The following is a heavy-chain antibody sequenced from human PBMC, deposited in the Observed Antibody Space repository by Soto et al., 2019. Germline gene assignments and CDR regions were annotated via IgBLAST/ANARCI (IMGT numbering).Heavy chain of an antibody. CDR3: AGEDCSSTSCYSPDYYYGTDV. CDR1: GGTFSSYA. D-gene: IGHD2-2*01. Sequence: QVQLVQSGAEVKKPGSSVKVSCKASGGTFSSYAISWVRQAPGQGLEWMGGIIPIFGTANYAQKFQGRVTITADESTSTAYMELSSLRSEDTAVYYCAGEDCSSTSCYSPDYYYGTDVWGQGTTVTVSS. V-gene: IGHV1-69*01. J-gene: IGHJ6*02. CDR2: IIPIFGTA.